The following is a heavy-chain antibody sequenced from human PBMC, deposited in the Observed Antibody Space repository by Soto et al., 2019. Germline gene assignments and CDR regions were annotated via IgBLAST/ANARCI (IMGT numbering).Heavy chain of an antibody. CDR2: IYYSGST. J-gene: IGHJ4*02. Sequence: QVQLQESGPGLVKPSQTLSLTCTVSGGSISSGGYYWSWIRQHPGKGLEWIGYIYYSGSTYYNPSLKSRITTAVDTSKNQSSLKLSSVTAADTAVYYCARVRVGRGGEWFHFDYWGQGTLVTVSS. CDR1: GGSISSGGYY. V-gene: IGHV4-31*03. D-gene: IGHD3-3*01. CDR3: ARVRVGRGGEWFHFDY.